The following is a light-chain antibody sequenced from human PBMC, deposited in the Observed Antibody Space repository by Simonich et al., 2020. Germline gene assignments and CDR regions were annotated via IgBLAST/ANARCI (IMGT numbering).Light chain of an antibody. V-gene: IGKV1D-8*01. Sequence: VIWMTQSPSLLSASTGDRVTISCRMSQSISSYLAWYQQKPGKSPELLIYAASTVQRGVPSRFRGSGSGTDFTLTISCLQSEDFATYYCQQYYSFPWTFGQGTKVEIK. J-gene: IGKJ1*01. CDR3: QQYYSFPWT. CDR1: QSISSY. CDR2: AAS.